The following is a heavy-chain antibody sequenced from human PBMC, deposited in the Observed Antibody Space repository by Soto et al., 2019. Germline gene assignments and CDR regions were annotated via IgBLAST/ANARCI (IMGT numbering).Heavy chain of an antibody. Sequence: QTLSRTCAISGDTVAGNSAAWNWIRQSPSRGLEWLGRTHYRSKWYNDYAVSVKSRITINPDTSKNQFSLQLNSVTPEDTAVYYCGRSVRGHVVKYFDYWGQGTLVTVSS. CDR1: GDTVAGNSAA. CDR3: GRSVRGHVVKYFDY. V-gene: IGHV6-1*01. D-gene: IGHD3-10*01. J-gene: IGHJ4*02. CDR2: THYRSKWYN.